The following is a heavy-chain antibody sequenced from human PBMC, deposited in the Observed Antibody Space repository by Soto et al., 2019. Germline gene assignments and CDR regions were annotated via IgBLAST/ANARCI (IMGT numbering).Heavy chain of an antibody. V-gene: IGHV1-69*02. CDR2: IIPILGIA. D-gene: IGHD5-12*01. CDR3: ARLRYSGYDSYYFDY. J-gene: IGHJ4*02. Sequence: QVQLVQSGAEVKKPGPSVKVSCKASGGTFSSYTISWVRQAPGQGLEWMGRIIPILGIANYAQKFQGRVTITADKSTSTAYMELSSLRSEDTAVYYCARLRYSGYDSYYFDYWGQGTLVTVSS. CDR1: GGTFSSYT.